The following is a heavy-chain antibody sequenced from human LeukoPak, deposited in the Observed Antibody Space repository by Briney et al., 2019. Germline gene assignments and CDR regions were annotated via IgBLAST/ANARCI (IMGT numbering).Heavy chain of an antibody. V-gene: IGHV3-48*02. CDR2: ITSSSSTT. CDR1: GFSFRRCS. J-gene: IGHJ4*02. CDR3: AREIGGYSYLQTDY. Sequence: PGGSLSLSCTVSGFSFRRCSLYWCRQAPGKGLEWVSYITSSSSTTYYADSVKGRFTISRDNAKNSLYLQMNSLRDEDTAEHYSAREIGGYSYLQTDYWGQGTLVTVSS. D-gene: IGHD5-18*01.